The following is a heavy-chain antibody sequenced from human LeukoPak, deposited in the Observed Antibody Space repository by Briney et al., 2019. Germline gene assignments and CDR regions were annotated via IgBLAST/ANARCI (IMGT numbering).Heavy chain of an antibody. CDR3: ARGPRYSSSWYADY. D-gene: IGHD6-13*01. V-gene: IGHV4-34*01. CDR1: GGSFSGYY. CDR2: INHSGST. J-gene: IGHJ4*02. Sequence: SETLSLTCAVYGGSFSGYYWSWIRQPPGKGLEWIGEINHSGSTNYNPSLKSRVTISVDTSKNQFSLKLSPVTAADTAVYYCARGPRYSSSWYADYWGRGTLVTVSS.